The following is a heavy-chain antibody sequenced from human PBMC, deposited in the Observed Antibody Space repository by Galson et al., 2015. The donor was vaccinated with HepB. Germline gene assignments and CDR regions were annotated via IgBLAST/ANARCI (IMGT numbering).Heavy chain of an antibody. Sequence: SLRLSCAASGFTFNSYAMSWVRQAPGKGLEWVSTISGSGGSTFYGACVKGRLILSRDNSKKTLYLQMNSLRAGGTAVYYCARDRFRSYEFVPGGVTGYYFDDWGQGTLVTVAS. CDR1: GFTFNSYA. CDR2: ISGSGGST. D-gene: IGHD2-8*02. CDR3: ARDRFRSYEFVPGGVTGYYFDD. V-gene: IGHV3-23*02. J-gene: IGHJ4*02.